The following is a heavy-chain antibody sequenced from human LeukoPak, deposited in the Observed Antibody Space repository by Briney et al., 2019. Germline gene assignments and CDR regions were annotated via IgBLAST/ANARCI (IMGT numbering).Heavy chain of an antibody. CDR2: ISSSGSTI. CDR1: GFTFSSYE. CDR3: ARDTYDFWSGYSNYYYYMDV. J-gene: IGHJ6*03. Sequence: PGGSLRLSCAASGFTFSSYEMNWVRQAPGKGLEWVSYISSSGSTIYYADSVKGRFTISRDNAKNSLYLQMNSLRAEDTAVYYCARDTYDFWSGYSNYYYYMDVWGKGTTVTVSS. D-gene: IGHD3-3*01. V-gene: IGHV3-48*03.